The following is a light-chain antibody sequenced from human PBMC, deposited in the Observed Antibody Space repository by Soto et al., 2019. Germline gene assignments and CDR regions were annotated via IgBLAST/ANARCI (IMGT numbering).Light chain of an antibody. CDR1: ISDVGGYNY. J-gene: IGLJ1*01. V-gene: IGLV2-14*01. CDR3: SSYTSATTYV. Sequence: QPACLSGSPGQSVTISCTGTISDVGGYNYVSWYQHHPGKAPRLMIHEVSDRPSGISNRFSGSKSGNTASLTISGLQAEDEADYYCSSYTSATTYVFGTGTKVTVL. CDR2: EVS.